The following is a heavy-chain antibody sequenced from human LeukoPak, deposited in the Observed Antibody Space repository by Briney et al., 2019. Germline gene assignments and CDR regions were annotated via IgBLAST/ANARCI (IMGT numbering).Heavy chain of an antibody. D-gene: IGHD2-15*01. J-gene: IGHJ4*02. Sequence: SETLSLTCTVSGGSISSGGYYWSWIRQHPGKGLEWIGYIYHSGSTYYNPSLKSRVTISVDRSKNQFSLKLSSVTAADTAVYYCARERIQGVFDYWGQGTLVTVSS. V-gene: IGHV4-31*03. CDR2: IYHSGST. CDR3: ARERIQGVFDY. CDR1: GGSISSGGYY.